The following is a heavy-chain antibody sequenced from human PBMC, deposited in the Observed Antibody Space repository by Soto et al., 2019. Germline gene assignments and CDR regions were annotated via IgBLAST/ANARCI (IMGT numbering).Heavy chain of an antibody. CDR3: ARSGGSLDAFDI. CDR1: GYTLTELS. CDR2: ISADNGNT. J-gene: IGHJ3*02. Sequence: ASVKVCCKVSGYTLTELSMHWVRQAPGQGLEWMGGISADNGNTIYAQKLQGRVTMTTDTSTSTAYMELRSLRSDDTAVYYCARSGGSLDAFDIWGQGTMVTVSS. V-gene: IGHV1-18*01. D-gene: IGHD2-15*01.